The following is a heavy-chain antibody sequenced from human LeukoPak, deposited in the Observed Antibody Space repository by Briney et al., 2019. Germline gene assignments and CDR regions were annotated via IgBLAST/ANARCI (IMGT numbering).Heavy chain of an antibody. CDR3: ASSAYCGGDCYSGAFDI. CDR2: IIPIFGTA. CDR1: GGTFSSYA. Sequence: SVKVSCKASGGTFSSYAISWVRQAPGQGLEWMGGIIPIFGTANYAQKFQGRVTITADESTSTAYMELGSLRSEDTAVYYCASSAYCGGDCYSGAFDIWGQGTMVTVSS. D-gene: IGHD2-21*02. V-gene: IGHV1-69*13. J-gene: IGHJ3*02.